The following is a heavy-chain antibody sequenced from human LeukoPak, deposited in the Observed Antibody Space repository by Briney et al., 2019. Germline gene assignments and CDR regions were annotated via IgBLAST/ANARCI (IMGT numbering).Heavy chain of an antibody. J-gene: IGHJ6*03. Sequence: SETLSLTCTVSGGSISSYYWIWIRQPPGKGLEWFGYIYYSGSTNYNPSLKSRVTISVDTSKNQFSLNLSSVTTADTAVYYCARGGSESYRNYYYMDVWGKGTTVTVSS. D-gene: IGHD3-10*01. CDR2: IYYSGST. CDR3: ARGGSESYRNYYYMDV. CDR1: GGSISSYY. V-gene: IGHV4-59*01.